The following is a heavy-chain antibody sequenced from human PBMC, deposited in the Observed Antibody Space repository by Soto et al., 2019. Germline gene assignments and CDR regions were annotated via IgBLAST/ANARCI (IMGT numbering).Heavy chain of an antibody. D-gene: IGHD3-16*02. CDR2: ISWNSGSI. J-gene: IGHJ3*02. CDR3: AKDDNDYIWGSYRFGAFDI. CDR1: GFTFDDYA. Sequence: EVQLVESGGGLVQPGRSLRLSCAASGFTFDDYAMHWVRQATGKGLEWVSGISWNSGSIGYADSVKGRFTISRDNAKNSLYLQMNSLRAEDTALYYCAKDDNDYIWGSYRFGAFDIWGQGTMVTVSS. V-gene: IGHV3-9*01.